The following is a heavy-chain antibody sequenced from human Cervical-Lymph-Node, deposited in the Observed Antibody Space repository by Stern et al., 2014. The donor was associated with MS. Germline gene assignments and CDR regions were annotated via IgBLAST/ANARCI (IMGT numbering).Heavy chain of an antibody. J-gene: IGHJ4*02. CDR3: GRDTCRGGGCYFRY. CDR2: VSNEGSKQ. CDR1: GFIFSTYA. Sequence: PLVESGGGVVQPGGSLRLSCAASGFIFSTYAMHWVRQAPGKGLDWVAFVSNEGSKQFYADSVKGRFTISRDNANNTLYLQMNSLRPEDTAVYYCGRDTCRGGGCYFRYWGQGILITVSS. V-gene: IGHV3-30-3*01. D-gene: IGHD2-15*01.